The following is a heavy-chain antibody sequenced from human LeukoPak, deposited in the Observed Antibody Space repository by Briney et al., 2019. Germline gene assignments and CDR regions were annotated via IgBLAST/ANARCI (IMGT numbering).Heavy chain of an antibody. CDR1: GYTFTGYY. CDR2: INPNSGGT. D-gene: IGHD3-3*01. J-gene: IGHJ2*01. CDR3: ARAVLGYDFSEFQYKNWYFDI. Sequence: GASVKVSCKASGYTFTGYYMHWVRQAPGQGLEWMGWINPNSGGTNYAQKFQDRVTMTRDTSITTVDMELSRPRPDDSAVYYCARAVLGYDFSEFQYKNWYFDIWGRGTLVTVSS. V-gene: IGHV1-2*02.